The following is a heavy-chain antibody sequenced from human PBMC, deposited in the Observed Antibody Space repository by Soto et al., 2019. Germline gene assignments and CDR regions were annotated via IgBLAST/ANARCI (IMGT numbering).Heavy chain of an antibody. CDR2: ISYDGSNK. Sequence: QVQLVESGGGVVQPGRSLRLSCAASGFTFSSYAMHWVRQAPGKGLEWVAVISYDGSNKYYADSVKGRFTISRDNSKNTLYLQMSSLRAEDTAVYYCARHLGGAITGLDYWGQGTLVTVSS. CDR3: ARHLGGAITGLDY. J-gene: IGHJ4*02. CDR1: GFTFSSYA. D-gene: IGHD3-16*02. V-gene: IGHV3-30-3*01.